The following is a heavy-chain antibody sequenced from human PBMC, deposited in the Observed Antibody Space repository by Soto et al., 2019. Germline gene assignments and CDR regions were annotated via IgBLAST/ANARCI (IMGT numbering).Heavy chain of an antibody. D-gene: IGHD1-1*01. V-gene: IGHV1-8*01. Sequence: ASVNVSCKASGYTFTSYDIYWVRQATGQGLEWMGWMNPNTGNSGYAQKFQGRVTMTSDTSISTAHMELSSLRSEDTAVYYCARRAETNGWNGFGTDKYYFEFWGQGNMVIVSS. CDR2: MNPNTGNS. CDR1: GYTFTSYD. J-gene: IGHJ4*02. CDR3: ARRAETNGWNGFGTDKYYFEF.